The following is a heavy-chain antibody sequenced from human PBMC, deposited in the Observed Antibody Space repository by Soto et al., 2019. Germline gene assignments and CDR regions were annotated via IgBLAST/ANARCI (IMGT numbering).Heavy chain of an antibody. V-gene: IGHV4-39*01. CDR3: VSHRNYIVVSGSFFDY. Sequence: SETLSVTCTVSGGSIGSSLYYWGWVRQSPGKGLEWIESIYYSGSTHYNPSLKSRVTVSVDTSKNQFSLKLTSVTAADTAVYFCVSHRNYIVVSGSFFDYWSQGTLVTVSS. CDR2: IYYSGST. CDR1: GGSIGSSLYY. D-gene: IGHD3-22*01. J-gene: IGHJ4*02.